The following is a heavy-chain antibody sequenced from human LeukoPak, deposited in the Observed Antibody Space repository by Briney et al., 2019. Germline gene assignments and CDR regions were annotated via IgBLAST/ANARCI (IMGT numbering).Heavy chain of an antibody. CDR1: GFTFSSYA. V-gene: IGHV3-23*01. D-gene: IGHD2-21*02. J-gene: IGHJ4*02. Sequence: GGSLRLSCAASGFTFSSYAMSWVRQAPGKGLEWVSAISGSGGSTYYADSVKGRFTISRDNSKNTLYLQMNSLRAEDTAVYYCARDLEYCGGDCPIRGPDYWGQGTLVTVSS. CDR3: ARDLEYCGGDCPIRGPDY. CDR2: ISGSGGST.